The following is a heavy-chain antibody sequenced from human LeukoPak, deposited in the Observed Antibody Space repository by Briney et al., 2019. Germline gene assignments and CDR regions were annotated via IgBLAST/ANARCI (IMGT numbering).Heavy chain of an antibody. CDR1: GYTFTDYY. CDR2: INPNSGGT. D-gene: IGHD1/OR15-1a*01. Sequence: ASVKVSCKASGYTFTDYYMHWVRQAPGQGLEWMGWINPNSGGTNYAQKFQGRVTMTRDTSISTAYMELSRLRSDDTAVYYCAREGTSTAYFDYWGQGTLVTVSS. CDR3: AREGTSTAYFDY. V-gene: IGHV1-2*02. J-gene: IGHJ4*02.